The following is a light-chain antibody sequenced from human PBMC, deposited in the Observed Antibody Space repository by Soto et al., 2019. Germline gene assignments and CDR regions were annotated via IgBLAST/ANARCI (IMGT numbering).Light chain of an antibody. V-gene: IGLV3-21*02. CDR1: NIGSKN. J-gene: IGLJ2*01. Sequence: SYELTQPPSVSVAPGQTARITCGGTNIGSKNVHWYQQKSGQAPVLVVYDDNDRPSGIPERCSGSNSGNTATLTISRVEAGDEADYYCQVWDSSSDHGNVVFGGGTKVTVL. CDR3: QVWDSSSDHGNVV. CDR2: DDN.